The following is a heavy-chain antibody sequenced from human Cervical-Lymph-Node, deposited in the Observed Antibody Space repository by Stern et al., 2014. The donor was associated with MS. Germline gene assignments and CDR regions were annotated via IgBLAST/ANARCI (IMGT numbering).Heavy chain of an antibody. CDR2: ISYDGSNK. CDR1: GFTFSSYA. V-gene: IGHV3-30-3*01. Sequence: QVQLVESGGGVVQPGRSLRLSCAASGFTFSSYAMHWVRQAPGKGLEWVAVISYDGSNKYYADSVKGRFTISRDNSKNTLYLQMNSLRAEDTAVYYCARELYYDYVWGSYRSHYYYGMDVWGQGTTVTVSS. CDR3: ARELYYDYVWGSYRSHYYYGMDV. D-gene: IGHD3-16*02. J-gene: IGHJ6*02.